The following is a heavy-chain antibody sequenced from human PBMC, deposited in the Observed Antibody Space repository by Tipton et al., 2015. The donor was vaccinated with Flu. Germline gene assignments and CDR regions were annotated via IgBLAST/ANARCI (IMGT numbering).Heavy chain of an antibody. D-gene: IGHD4-23*01. J-gene: IGHJ4*02. Sequence: QLVQSGAEVKKPGASAKVSCKASGYTFTNYAVHWVRQAPGQRLEWMGWINAGAGNTKYSQHFQGRVTITRDTSASTVYMELSSLRSEDTALYYCSRGNGFSAAVVRRTTSPAKPLDYWGQGTLVSVSS. CDR3: SRGNGFSAAVVRRTTSPAKPLDY. V-gene: IGHV1-3*01. CDR1: GYTFTNYA. CDR2: INAGAGNT.